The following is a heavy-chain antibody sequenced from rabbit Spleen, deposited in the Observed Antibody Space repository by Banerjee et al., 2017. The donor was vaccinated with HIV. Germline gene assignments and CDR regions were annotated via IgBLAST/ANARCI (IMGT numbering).Heavy chain of an antibody. CDR1: GVSFSDKDV. CDR2: INIVTGKS. Sequence: EQLEESGGGLVKPEGSLTLTCKASGVSFSDKDVMCWVRQAPGKGLEWIACINIVTGKSVYASWVNGRFTISSHNAQNTLYLQLSSLTAADTATYFCVRDQAGDADYGPYYLNLWGPGTLVTVS. CDR3: VRDQAGDADYGPYYLNL. D-gene: IGHD2-1*01. V-gene: IGHV1S45*01. J-gene: IGHJ4*01.